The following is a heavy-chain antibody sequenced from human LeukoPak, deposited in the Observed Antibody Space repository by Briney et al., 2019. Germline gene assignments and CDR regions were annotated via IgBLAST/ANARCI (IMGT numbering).Heavy chain of an antibody. D-gene: IGHD1-26*01. CDR1: GFSFSSYG. Sequence: GRSLRLSCAASGFSFSSYGMHWVRQAPGKGLEWVAVISYDGSNKYYADSVKGRFTISRDNSKNTLYLQMNSLRAEDTAVYYCASGATAFSYDYWGQGTLVTVSS. J-gene: IGHJ4*02. CDR2: ISYDGSNK. CDR3: ASGATAFSYDY. V-gene: IGHV3-30*03.